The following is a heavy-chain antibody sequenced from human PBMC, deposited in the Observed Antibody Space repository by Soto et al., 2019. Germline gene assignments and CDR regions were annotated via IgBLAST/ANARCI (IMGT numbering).Heavy chain of an antibody. CDR1: GGSVSSGSYY. J-gene: IGHJ4*02. CDR3: ARGGFYGDYAFDY. CDR2: IYYSGST. Sequence: WETLSLTCTVSGGSVSSGSYYWSWIRQPPGKGLEWIGYIYYSGSTNYNPSLKSRVTISVDTSKNQFSLKLSSVTAADTAVYYCARGGFYGDYAFDYWGQGTLVTVSS. V-gene: IGHV4-61*01. D-gene: IGHD4-17*01.